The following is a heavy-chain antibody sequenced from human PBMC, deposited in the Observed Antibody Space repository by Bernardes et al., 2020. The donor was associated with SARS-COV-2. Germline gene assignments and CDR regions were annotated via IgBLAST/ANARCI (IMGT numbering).Heavy chain of an antibody. D-gene: IGHD6-13*01. CDR2: ISDISTRL. V-gene: IGHV3-23*01. CDR1: GFTFGSCA. CDR3: VKEAAETAYGDF. J-gene: IGHJ4*02. Sequence: GGTLRLSCVASGFTFGSCAMSWVRRAPGKGLEWVSAISDISTRLYYTDSVKGRFTISRDNSKNTLYLQMNTLRADDTAVYFCVKEAAETAYGDFWGQGILVTVAS.